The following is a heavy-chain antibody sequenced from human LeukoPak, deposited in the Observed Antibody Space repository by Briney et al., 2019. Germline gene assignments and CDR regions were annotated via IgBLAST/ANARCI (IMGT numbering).Heavy chain of an antibody. CDR2: FYSSTRT. Sequence: PSETLSLTCTVSGDSLTSGSRYWSWIRQPAGKGLEWIGRFYSSTRTTYNPSLESRVTISGDTAKNQFSLKLDSVTAADTAVYFCARCMSELDYGDYAYYCHMDVWGKGTTVTVSS. V-gene: IGHV4-61*02. CDR1: GDSLTSGSRY. CDR3: ARCMSELDYGDYAYYCHMDV. J-gene: IGHJ6*04. D-gene: IGHD4-17*01.